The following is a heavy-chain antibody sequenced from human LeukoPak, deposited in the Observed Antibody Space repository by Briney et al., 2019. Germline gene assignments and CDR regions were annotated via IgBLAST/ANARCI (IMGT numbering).Heavy chain of an antibody. CDR3: ARGQTAAHN. CDR2: ISSSSSFT. CDR1: GFTFSDYD. Sequence: PGGSLRLSCAASGFTFSDYDMSWIRQAPGKGLEWVLYISSSSSFTNYADSVKGRFTISRDNAKNSLYLQMNSLRAEDTAVYYCARGQTAAHNWGQGTLVTVSS. J-gene: IGHJ4*02. V-gene: IGHV3-11*05. D-gene: IGHD2-2*01.